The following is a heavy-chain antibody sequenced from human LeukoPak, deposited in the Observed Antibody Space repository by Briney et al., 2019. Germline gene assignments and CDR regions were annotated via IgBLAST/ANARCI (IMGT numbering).Heavy chain of an antibody. CDR1: GGTFISYA. Sequence: ASVTVSCMASGGTFISYAISWVRQAPGQGREWMGWIIPILGIANYPQKLQGRVTITADKSTSTAYMELSSLRSEDTAVYYCASVSSSSRLNYGDYTVLDDWGQGCLVTVYS. V-gene: IGHV1-69*10. J-gene: IGHJ4*02. CDR3: ASVSSSSRLNYGDYTVLDD. CDR2: IIPILGIA. D-gene: IGHD4-17*01.